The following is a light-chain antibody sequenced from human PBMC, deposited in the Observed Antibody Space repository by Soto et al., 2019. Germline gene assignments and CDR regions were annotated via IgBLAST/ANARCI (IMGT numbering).Light chain of an antibody. V-gene: IGKV1-12*01. J-gene: IGKJ2*01. Sequence: DIQMTQSPPSVSASVGDRVTITCRASQGISNWLAWYQQKPGKAPNLLIFAASSLQSGVPSRFSGSGSGTDFTLTISDLQPEDFSTYYCQQANSFPPTFGQGTKLEIK. CDR3: QQANSFPPT. CDR1: QGISNW. CDR2: AAS.